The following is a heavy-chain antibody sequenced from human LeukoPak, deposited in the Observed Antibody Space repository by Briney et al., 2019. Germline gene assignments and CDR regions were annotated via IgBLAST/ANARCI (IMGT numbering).Heavy chain of an antibody. Sequence: ASVKVSCKASGYTFTSYAMYWVRQAPGQGLEWMGWINTNTGNPTYAQGFTGRFVFSLDTSVSTAYLQISSLKAEDTAVYYCARIGYYGSGSRWDYYYGMDVWGQGTTVTVSS. CDR2: INTNTGNP. CDR3: ARIGYYGSGSRWDYYYGMDV. J-gene: IGHJ6*02. CDR1: GYTFTSYA. V-gene: IGHV7-4-1*02. D-gene: IGHD3-10*01.